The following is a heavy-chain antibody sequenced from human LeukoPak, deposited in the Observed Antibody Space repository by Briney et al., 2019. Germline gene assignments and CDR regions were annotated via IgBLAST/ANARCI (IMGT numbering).Heavy chain of an antibody. Sequence: ASVKVSCKASGYTFTGYYMHWVRQAPGQGLEWMGWINPNSGGTNYAQKFQGKVTMTRDTSISTAYMELSRLRPDDTAVYYCARARYCSGGSCYPDWGQGTLVTVSS. J-gene: IGHJ4*02. D-gene: IGHD2-15*01. CDR2: INPNSGGT. V-gene: IGHV1-2*02. CDR3: ARARYCSGGSCYPD. CDR1: GYTFTGYY.